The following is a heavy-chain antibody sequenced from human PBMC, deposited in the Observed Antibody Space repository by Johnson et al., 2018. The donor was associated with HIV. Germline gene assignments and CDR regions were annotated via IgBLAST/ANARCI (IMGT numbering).Heavy chain of an antibody. CDR3: AKSYSSSWYTDAFDI. D-gene: IGHD6-13*01. Sequence: QVQLVESGGGVVQPGRSLRLSCAASGLSFSNFGMHWVRQTPGMGLEWVAVISYNGSNKYYADSVKGRFTISRDNSKNTLYLQMNSLRAEDTAVYYCAKSYSSSWYTDAFDIWGQGTMVTVSS. J-gene: IGHJ3*02. CDR2: ISYNGSNK. CDR1: GLSFSNFG. V-gene: IGHV3-30*18.